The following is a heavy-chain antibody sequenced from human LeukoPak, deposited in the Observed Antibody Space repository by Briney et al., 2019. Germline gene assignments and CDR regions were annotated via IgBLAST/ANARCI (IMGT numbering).Heavy chain of an antibody. V-gene: IGHV4-4*07. CDR1: GGSISSYY. D-gene: IGHD1-1*01. CDR2: IYTSGST. CDR3: ARVAWNRETYYYYMDV. J-gene: IGHJ6*03. Sequence: SETLSLTCTVSGGSISSYYWSWIRQPAGKGLEWIGRIYTSGSTNYNPSLKSRVTMSVDTSKNQFSLKLSSVTAADTAVYYCARVAWNRETYYYYMDVWGKGTTVTVSS.